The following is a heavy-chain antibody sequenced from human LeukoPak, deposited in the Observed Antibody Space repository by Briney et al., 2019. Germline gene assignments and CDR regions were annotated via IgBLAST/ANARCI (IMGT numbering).Heavy chain of an antibody. CDR1: GFTFSVNW. V-gene: IGHV3-7*01. Sequence: PGGSLRLSCEASGFTFSVNWMSWVRQAPGKGLEWVASINPDGSQKLYVDSVKGRFTISRDNTKSSLYLQMNSLGAEDTAMYYCAKLLGTATTYDSWGQGTRVTVSS. CDR2: INPDGSQK. D-gene: IGHD5-24*01. CDR3: AKLLGTATTYDS. J-gene: IGHJ4*02.